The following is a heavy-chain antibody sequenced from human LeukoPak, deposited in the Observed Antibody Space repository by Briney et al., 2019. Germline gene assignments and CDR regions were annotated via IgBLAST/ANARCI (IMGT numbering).Heavy chain of an antibody. Sequence: PSETLSLTCTVSGGSISSSSYYWGWIRQPPGKGLEWIGSIYYSGSTYYNPSLKSRVTISVDTSKNQFSLKLSSVTAADTAVYYCARARCSSSSCYWSWFDPWGQGTLVTVSS. D-gene: IGHD2-2*01. CDR1: GGSISSSSYY. CDR3: ARARCSSSSCYWSWFDP. CDR2: IYYSGST. J-gene: IGHJ5*02. V-gene: IGHV4-39*07.